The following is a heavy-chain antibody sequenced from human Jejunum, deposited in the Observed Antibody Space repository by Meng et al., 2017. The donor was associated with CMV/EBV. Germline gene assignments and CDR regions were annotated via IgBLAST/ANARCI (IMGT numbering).Heavy chain of an antibody. D-gene: IGHD3-3*02. V-gene: IGHV1-18*01. CDR1: YG. CDR3: ARDRVASTGAHFYSYGMDV. J-gene: IGHJ6*02. CDR2: ISGYNGNK. Sequence: YGISWVRQAPGQGLEWMGWISGYNGNKNYAQMVQDRVTMTTDTSTSTVYLELRNLESDDTAVYFCARDRVASTGAHFYSYGMDVWGQGTTVTAP.